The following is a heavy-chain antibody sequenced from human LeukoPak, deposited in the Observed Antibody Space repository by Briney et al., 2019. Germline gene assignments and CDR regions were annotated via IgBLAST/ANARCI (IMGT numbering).Heavy chain of an antibody. V-gene: IGHV3-30-3*01. D-gene: IGHD3-9*01. CDR1: GFTFSSYA. Sequence: GSLRLSCAASGFTFSSYAMHWVRQAPGKGLEWVAVISYDGSNKYYADSVKGRFTISRDNSKNTLYLQMNSLRAEDTAVYHCAKDRGGNFDSNPRRFYYYMDVWGKGTTVTVSS. J-gene: IGHJ6*03. CDR2: ISYDGSNK. CDR3: AKDRGGNFDSNPRRFYYYMDV.